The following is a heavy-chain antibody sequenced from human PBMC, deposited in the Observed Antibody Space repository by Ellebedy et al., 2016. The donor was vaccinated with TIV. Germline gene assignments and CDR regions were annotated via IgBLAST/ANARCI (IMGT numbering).Heavy chain of an antibody. CDR2: VNPNSGYT. CDR1: GYTFTSYD. V-gene: IGHV1-8*01. D-gene: IGHD5-18*01. J-gene: IGHJ6*03. CDR3: GTPMVGDFSYYYMDV. Sequence: ASVKVSXKASGYTFTSYDIHWVRQAPGQGLEWMGWVNPNSGYTGYAQMFQGRVTMTRNTSINTAYMELHSLRSDDTAVYYCGTPMVGDFSYYYMDVWGKGTTVTVSS.